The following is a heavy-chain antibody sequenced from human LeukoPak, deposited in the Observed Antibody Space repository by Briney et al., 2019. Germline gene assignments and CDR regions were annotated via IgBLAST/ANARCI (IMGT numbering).Heavy chain of an antibody. J-gene: IGHJ3*02. CDR2: IYYSGST. D-gene: IGHD3-22*01. Sequence: KPSETLSLACTVSGGSISSYYWSWIRQPPGKGLEWIGYIYYSGSTNYNPSLKSRVTISVDTSKNQFSLKLSSVTAADTAVYYCARERGYYDSSSYYHVRAFDIWGQGTMVTVSS. V-gene: IGHV4-59*01. CDR3: ARERGYYDSSSYYHVRAFDI. CDR1: GGSISSYY.